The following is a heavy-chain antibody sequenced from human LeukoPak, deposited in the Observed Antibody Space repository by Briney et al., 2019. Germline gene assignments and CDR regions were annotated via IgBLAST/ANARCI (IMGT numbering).Heavy chain of an antibody. CDR2: INSDGSST. J-gene: IGHJ6*03. CDR3: ARVRYSSSWNYYYYYYMDV. D-gene: IGHD6-6*01. V-gene: IGHV3-74*01. Sequence: GGSLRLSCASTGFTFSSYWMHWVRKAPGKELVWVSRINSDGSSTSYADSVKGRFTISRDNAKNSLYLQMNSLRAEDTALYYCARVRYSSSWNYYYYYYMDVWGKGTTVTVSS. CDR1: GFTFSSYW.